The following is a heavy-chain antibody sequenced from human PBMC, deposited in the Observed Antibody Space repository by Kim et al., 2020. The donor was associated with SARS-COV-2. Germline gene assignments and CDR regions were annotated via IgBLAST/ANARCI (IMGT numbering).Heavy chain of an antibody. V-gene: IGHV1-3*01. D-gene: IGHD3-22*01. CDR3: ARGLTMIVVVITLNNPDAFDI. J-gene: IGHJ3*02. CDR2: INAGNGNT. Sequence: ASVKVSCKASGYTFTSYAMHWVRQAPGQRLEWMGWINAGNGNTKYSQKFQGRVTITRDTSASTAYMELSSLRSEDTAVYYCARGLTMIVVVITLNNPDAFDIWGQGTMVTVSS. CDR1: GYTFTSYA.